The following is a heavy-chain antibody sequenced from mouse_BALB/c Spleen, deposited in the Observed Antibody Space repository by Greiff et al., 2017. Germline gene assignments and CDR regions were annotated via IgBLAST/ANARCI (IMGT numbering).Heavy chain of an antibody. CDR2: ISSGGSYT. D-gene: IGHD1-2*01. J-gene: IGHJ4*01. CDR3: TRETTANAMDY. Sequence: EVHLVESGGGLVKPGGSLKLSCAASGFTFSSYTMSWVRQTPEKRLEWVATISSGGSYTYYPDSVKGRFTISRDNAKNTLYLQMSSLKSEDTAMYYCTRETTANAMDYWGQGTSVTVSS. V-gene: IGHV5-6-4*01. CDR1: GFTFSSYT.